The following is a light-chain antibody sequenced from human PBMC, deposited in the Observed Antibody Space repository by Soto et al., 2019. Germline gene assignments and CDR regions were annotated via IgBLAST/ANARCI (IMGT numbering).Light chain of an antibody. CDR3: QQYYSSPWT. CDR1: QSVLYSSNNKNY. V-gene: IGKV4-1*01. Sequence: DTVMTQSPDSLAVSLGERATINCKSSQSVLYSSNNKNYLAWYQQKPGQPPQLLMYWASTRESGVPDRVSGSGSGTAFTLTISSLTAEDVEVYYCQQYYSSPWTFGHGTKVEIK. J-gene: IGKJ1*01. CDR2: WAS.